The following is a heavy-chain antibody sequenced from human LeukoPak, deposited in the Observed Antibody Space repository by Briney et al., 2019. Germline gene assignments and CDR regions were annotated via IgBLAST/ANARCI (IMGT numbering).Heavy chain of an antibody. CDR1: GYTFTSYD. V-gene: IGHV1-8*01. CDR2: MNPNSSNA. CDR3: AREVGRGDRYGRSFDS. Sequence: EASVKVSCKSSGYTFTSYDIHWVRLATGQGLEWMGWMNPNSSNAGYAQKFQGRVTMTRNTYISTAYMELSSLRSEDTAVYYSAREVGRGDRYGRSFDSWGQGTLVTVSS. J-gene: IGHJ4*02. D-gene: IGHD1-26*01.